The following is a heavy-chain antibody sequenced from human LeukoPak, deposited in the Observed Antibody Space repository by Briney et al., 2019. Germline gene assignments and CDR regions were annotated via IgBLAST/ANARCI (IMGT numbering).Heavy chain of an antibody. V-gene: IGHV1-69*05. Sequence: SVKVSCKASGGTFSSYAISWVRQAPGQGLERMGGIIPIFGTANYAQKCQGRVTITTDESTSTAYMELSSLRSEEPTVYYCAIATYSSGWYLVYYFDYSGQRTLVTVSS. CDR2: IIPIFGTA. J-gene: IGHJ4*02. CDR3: AIATYSSGWYLVYYFDY. D-gene: IGHD6-19*01. CDR1: GGTFSSYA.